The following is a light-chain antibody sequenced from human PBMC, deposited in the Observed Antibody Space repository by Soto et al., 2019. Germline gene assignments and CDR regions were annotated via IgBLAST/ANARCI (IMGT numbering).Light chain of an antibody. CDR1: TGAVTSYHY. CDR2: STS. V-gene: IGLV7-43*01. Sequence: QTVVTQEPSLTVSPGGTVTLTCASSTGAVTSYHYANWFQQNPGQAPRSLIHSTSDKHSWTPARFSGSLLGGKAALTLAGVQHEDEAEYFCLLYYGGVQLFGGGTKLTVL. CDR3: LLYYGGVQL. J-gene: IGLJ3*02.